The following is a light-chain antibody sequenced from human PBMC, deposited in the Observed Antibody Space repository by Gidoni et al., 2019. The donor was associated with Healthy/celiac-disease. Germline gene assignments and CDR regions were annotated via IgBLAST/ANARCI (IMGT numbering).Light chain of an antibody. CDR2: GAS. CDR1: QSVSSN. Sequence: EIVMTQSPATLSVSPGERATLSCRASQSVSSNLAWYQQKPGQAPRLLIYGASTRATGIPARFSGSGSWTEFTLTISSLQSEDFAVYYCQQYNNWPPALFTFGPGTKVDIK. CDR3: QQYNNWPPALFT. J-gene: IGKJ3*01. V-gene: IGKV3-15*01.